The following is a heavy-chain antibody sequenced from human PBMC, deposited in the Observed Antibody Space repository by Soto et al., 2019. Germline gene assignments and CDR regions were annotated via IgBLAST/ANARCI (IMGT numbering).Heavy chain of an antibody. V-gene: IGHV3-9*01. J-gene: IGHJ3*02. CDR3: AKDRGYSGYHLFLHAFDI. D-gene: IGHD5-12*01. CDR1: GFTFDDYA. CDR2: ISWNSGSI. Sequence: EVQLVESGGGLVQPGRSLRLSCAASGFTFDDYAMHWVRQAPGKGLEWVSGISWNSGSIGSADSVKGRFTISRDNAKNSLYLHMNSLRAEDTALYYCAKDRGYSGYHLFLHAFDIWGQGTMVTVSS.